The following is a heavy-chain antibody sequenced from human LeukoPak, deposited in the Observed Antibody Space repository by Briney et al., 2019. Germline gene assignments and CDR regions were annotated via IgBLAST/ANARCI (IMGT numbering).Heavy chain of an antibody. CDR1: GGSISSYY. J-gene: IGHJ4*02. CDR3: ARYYYSSGSYFPPSFDY. D-gene: IGHD3-10*01. CDR2: IYYSGST. V-gene: IGHV4-59*01. Sequence: SETLSLTCTVSGGSISSYYWSWIRQPPGKGLEWIGYIYYSGSTNYNPSLKSRVTISVDTSKNQFSLKLSSVTAADTAVYYCARYYYSSGSYFPPSFDYWGQGTLVTVSS.